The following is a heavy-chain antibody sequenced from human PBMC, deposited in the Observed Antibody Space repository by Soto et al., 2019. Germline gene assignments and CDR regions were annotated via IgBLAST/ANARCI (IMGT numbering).Heavy chain of an antibody. V-gene: IGHV4-34*01. J-gene: IGHJ4*02. D-gene: IGHD3-22*01. Sequence: QVQLQQWGAGLLKPSETLSLTCAVYGGSFSGYYWSWIRQPPGKGLEWIGEINPSGSTNYNPSLKRRVTISVDTSKNQFSLKLSSVTAADTAVYYCARNSRVRWYYFDYWGQGTLVTVSS. CDR2: INPSGST. CDR1: GGSFSGYY. CDR3: ARNSRVRWYYFDY.